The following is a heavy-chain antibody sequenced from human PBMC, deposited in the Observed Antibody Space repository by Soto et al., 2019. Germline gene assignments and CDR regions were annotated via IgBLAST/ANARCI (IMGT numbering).Heavy chain of an antibody. CDR3: ARFKRNNWFDP. J-gene: IGHJ5*02. CDR2: ISAYNGNT. Sequence: QVQLVQSGAEVKKPGASVKVSCKASGYTFTSYGISWVRQAPGQGLEWMGWISAYNGNTNSAQKLQCRVTMTTATSTSTAYMELSRLRSDDTAVYYCARFKRNNWFDPWGQGTLVTVSS. V-gene: IGHV1-18*01. CDR1: GYTFTSYG.